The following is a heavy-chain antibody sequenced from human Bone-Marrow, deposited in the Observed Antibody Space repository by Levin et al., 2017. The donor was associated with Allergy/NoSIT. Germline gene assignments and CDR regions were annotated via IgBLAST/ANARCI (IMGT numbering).Heavy chain of an antibody. J-gene: IGHJ4*02. CDR1: GGSVPSFY. CDR2: IYSRGNT. CDR3: ARDGRDFWTGYDY. Sequence: SPTLSLPCTVSGGSVPSFYWSWIRQTAGKGLEWIGRIYSRGNTNFNPSLQSRVSLSIDTSKNQISLNLTSVTAADTAVYYCARDGRDFWTGYDYWGQGILVTVSA. V-gene: IGHV4-4*07. D-gene: IGHD3/OR15-3a*01.